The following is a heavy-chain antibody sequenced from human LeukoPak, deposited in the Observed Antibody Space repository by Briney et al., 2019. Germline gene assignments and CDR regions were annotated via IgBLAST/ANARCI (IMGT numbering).Heavy chain of an antibody. Sequence: ASVKVSCKASGYTFTGYYMHRVRQAPGQGLEWMGWINPNSGGTNYAQKFQGRVTMTRDTSISTAYMELSRLRSDDTAVYYCASLAMVRGSPDYWGQGTLVTVSS. CDR1: GYTFTGYY. V-gene: IGHV1-2*02. CDR3: ASLAMVRGSPDY. D-gene: IGHD3-10*01. CDR2: INPNSGGT. J-gene: IGHJ4*02.